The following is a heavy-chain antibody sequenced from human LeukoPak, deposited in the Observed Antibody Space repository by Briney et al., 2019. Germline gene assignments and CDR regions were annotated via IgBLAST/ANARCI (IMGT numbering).Heavy chain of an antibody. CDR2: MSGSGYYT. CDR3: AKMEGQRLYDYCMDV. J-gene: IGHJ6*03. V-gene: IGHV3-23*01. Sequence: GGSLRLSCAASGYAFSNFAMSWVRQAPGKGLEWVSAMSGSGYYTYYVESVKGRFTISRDNSKNTLYLHMNSLRADDTAVYYCAKMEGQRLYDYCMDVWGRGTTVTVSS. CDR1: GYAFSNFA. D-gene: IGHD3-3*01.